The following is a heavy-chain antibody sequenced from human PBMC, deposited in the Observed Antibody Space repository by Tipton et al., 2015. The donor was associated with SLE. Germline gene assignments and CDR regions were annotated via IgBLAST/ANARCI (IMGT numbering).Heavy chain of an antibody. CDR3: ARVKGSGKRNWFDP. D-gene: IGHD3-10*01. V-gene: IGHV4-61*02. CDR2: IYTSGIT. Sequence: TLSLTCTVSGGSISSGIYYWSWIWQPAGKGLEWIGRIYTSGITNYNPSLKSRVTMSVDTSKNQFSLKLSSVTAADTAVYYCARVKGSGKRNWFDPWGQGTLVTVSS. J-gene: IGHJ5*02. CDR1: GGSISSGIYY.